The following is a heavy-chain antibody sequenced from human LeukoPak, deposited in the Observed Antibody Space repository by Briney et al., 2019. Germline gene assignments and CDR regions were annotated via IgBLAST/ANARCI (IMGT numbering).Heavy chain of an antibody. CDR3: ARPPRRIAAAGTERDTRFDP. J-gene: IGHJ5*02. Sequence: ASVKVSCKASGYAFTGYYMHWVRQAPGQGLEWMGWINPNSGGTNYAQKFQGRVTMTRDTSISTAYMELSRLRSDDTAVYYCARPPRRIAAAGTERDTRFDPWGQGTLVTVSS. CDR2: INPNSGGT. CDR1: GYAFTGYY. D-gene: IGHD6-13*01. V-gene: IGHV1-2*02.